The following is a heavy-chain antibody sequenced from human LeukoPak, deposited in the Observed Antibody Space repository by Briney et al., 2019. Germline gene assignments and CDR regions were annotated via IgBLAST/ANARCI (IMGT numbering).Heavy chain of an antibody. J-gene: IGHJ6*03. V-gene: IGHV1-18*01. D-gene: IGHD3-9*01. CDR2: ISAYNGNT. CDR1: GYTFTSYG. Sequence: GASVKVSCKASGYTFTSYGISWVRQAPGQGLEWMGWISAYNGNTNYAQKLQGRVTMTTDTSTSTAYMELRSLRSDDTAVYYCARVLGGLYDILTGLPMDVWGKGTTVTISS. CDR3: ARVLGGLYDILTGLPMDV.